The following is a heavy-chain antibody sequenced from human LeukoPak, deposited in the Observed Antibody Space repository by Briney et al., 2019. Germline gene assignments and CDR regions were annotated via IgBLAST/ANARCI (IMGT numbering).Heavy chain of an antibody. CDR3: ARRRGYCSSTSCYAHWFDP. CDR2: IYYSVST. CDR1: GGSISSYY. J-gene: IGHJ5*02. D-gene: IGHD2-2*01. V-gene: IGHV4-59*01. Sequence: TSETLSLTCTVSGGSISSYYWSWIRQPPGKGLEWIGYIYYSVSTNYNPSLKSRVTISVDTSKNQYSLKLSSVTAADTAVYYCARRRGYCSSTSCYAHWFDPWGQGTLVTVSS.